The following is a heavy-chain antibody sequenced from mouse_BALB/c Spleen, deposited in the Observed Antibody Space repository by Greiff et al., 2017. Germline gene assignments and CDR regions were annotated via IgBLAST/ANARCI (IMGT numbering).Heavy chain of an antibody. J-gene: IGHJ2*01. CDR3: ARSRDYYGSSDY. D-gene: IGHD1-1*01. CDR1: GYSITSDYA. Sequence: VQLKESGPGLVKPSQSLSLTCTVTGYSITSDYAWNWIRQFPGNKLEWMGYISYSGSTSYNPSLKSRISITRDTSKNQFFLQLNSVTTEDTATYYCARSRDYYGSSDYWGQGTTLTVSS. CDR2: ISYSGST. V-gene: IGHV3-2*02.